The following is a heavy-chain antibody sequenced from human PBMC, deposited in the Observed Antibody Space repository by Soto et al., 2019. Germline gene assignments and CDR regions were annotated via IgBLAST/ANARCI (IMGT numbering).Heavy chain of an antibody. CDR1: GGSISSGGYS. CDR3: ARAPAQLYGMDV. J-gene: IGHJ6*02. Sequence: TSETLSLTCAVSGGSISSGGYSWSWIRQPPGKGLEWIGYIYHSGSTYYNPSLKSRVTISVDRSKNQFSLKLSSVTAADTAVYYCARAPAQLYGMDVWGQGTTVTVSS. D-gene: IGHD1-1*01. CDR2: IYHSGST. V-gene: IGHV4-30-2*01.